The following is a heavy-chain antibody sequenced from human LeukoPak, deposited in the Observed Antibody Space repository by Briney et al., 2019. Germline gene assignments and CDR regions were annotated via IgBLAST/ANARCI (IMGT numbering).Heavy chain of an antibody. Sequence: SGGSLRLSCAASGFTFSSYWMSWVRQAPGKGLEWVANIKQDGSEKYYVDSVKGRFTISRDNAKNSLYLQMNSLRAEDTAVYYCVTAGLRYFDSSDYWGQGTLATVSS. D-gene: IGHD3-9*01. J-gene: IGHJ4*02. CDR3: VTAGLRYFDSSDY. V-gene: IGHV3-7*03. CDR1: GFTFSSYW. CDR2: IKQDGSEK.